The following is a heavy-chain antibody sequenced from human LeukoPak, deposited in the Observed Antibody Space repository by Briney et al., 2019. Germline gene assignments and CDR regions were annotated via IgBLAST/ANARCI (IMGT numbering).Heavy chain of an antibody. J-gene: IGHJ6*02. CDR1: GYTFTSYD. CDR2: MNPNSGNT. Sequence: ASVKVSCKASGYTFTSYDINWVRQATGQGLEWMGWMNPNSGNTGYAQKFQGRVTMTRNTAISTAYMELSSLRSEDTAVYYCARTVLYYDFWSGYYSYYYYGMDVWGQGTTVTVSS. CDR3: ARTVLYYDFWSGYYSYYYYGMDV. V-gene: IGHV1-8*01. D-gene: IGHD3-3*01.